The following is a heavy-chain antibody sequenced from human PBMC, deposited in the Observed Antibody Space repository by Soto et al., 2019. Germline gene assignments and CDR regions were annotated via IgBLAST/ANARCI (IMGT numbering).Heavy chain of an antibody. CDR3: ATQLDYYGSGSYPNY. Sequence: ASVKVSCKASGGTFSSYTISWVRQAPGQGLEWMGRIIPILGIANYAQKFQGRVTITADKSTSTAYMELSSLRSEDTAVYYCATQLDYYGSGSYPNYWGQGTLVTVSS. J-gene: IGHJ4*02. CDR1: GGTFSSYT. CDR2: IIPILGIA. D-gene: IGHD3-10*01. V-gene: IGHV1-69*02.